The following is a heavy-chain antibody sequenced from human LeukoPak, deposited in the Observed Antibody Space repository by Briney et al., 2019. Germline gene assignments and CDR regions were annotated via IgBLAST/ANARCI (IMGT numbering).Heavy chain of an antibody. D-gene: IGHD6-13*01. CDR3: ARSNSSSWHYFDY. CDR2: MSYDGSLK. Sequence: GGSLRLSCAASGFTFGDYTMHWVRQVPGKGLEWVTVMSYDGSLKYYVGSVRGRFTISRDNSRNTLYPQMNNLRTEDTAVYYCARSNSSSWHYFDYWGQGTLVTVSS. J-gene: IGHJ4*02. CDR1: GFTFGDYT. V-gene: IGHV3-30-3*01.